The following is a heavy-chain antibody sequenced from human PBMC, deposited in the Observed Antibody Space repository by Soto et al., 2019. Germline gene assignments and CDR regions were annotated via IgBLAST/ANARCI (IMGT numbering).Heavy chain of an antibody. D-gene: IGHD3-10*01. Sequence: QVQLVQSGAEVKKPGASVKVSCKASGYTFTSYGISWVRQAPGQGLEWMGWINVYNGNTNYAQKLQGRVTMTTDTSTSTAYLDLRSLISDDTAVYFCARDTSRGEYDYWGQGTLVTVSS. V-gene: IGHV1-18*01. CDR3: ARDTSRGEYDY. CDR2: INVYNGNT. J-gene: IGHJ4*02. CDR1: GYTFTSYG.